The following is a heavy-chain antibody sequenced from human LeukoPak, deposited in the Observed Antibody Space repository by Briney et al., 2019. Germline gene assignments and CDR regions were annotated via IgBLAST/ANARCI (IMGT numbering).Heavy chain of an antibody. V-gene: IGHV1-46*01. J-gene: IGHJ4*02. Sequence: ASVNVSCKASGYTFTSYYMHWVRQAPGQGLEWMGIINPSGGSTSYAQKFQGRVTMTRDTSTNTVYMELSSLRSEDTAVYFCARATLSDYYFNYWGQGTLVTVSS. CDR3: ARATLSDYYFNY. CDR1: GYTFTSYY. CDR2: INPSGGST.